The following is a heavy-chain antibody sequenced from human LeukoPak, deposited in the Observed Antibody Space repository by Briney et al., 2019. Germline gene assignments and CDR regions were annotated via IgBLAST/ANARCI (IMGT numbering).Heavy chain of an antibody. CDR1: GYTFTSYD. D-gene: IGHD3-10*01. Sequence: ASVKVSCKASGYTFTSYDINWVRQATGQGLEWMGWMNPNSGNTNYAQKLQGRVTMTTDTSTSTAYMELRSLRSDDTAVYYCARDWLGFYYYGSGSRDPPVDYWGQGTLVTVSS. V-gene: IGHV1-18*01. CDR2: MNPNSGNT. J-gene: IGHJ4*02. CDR3: ARDWLGFYYYGSGSRDPPVDY.